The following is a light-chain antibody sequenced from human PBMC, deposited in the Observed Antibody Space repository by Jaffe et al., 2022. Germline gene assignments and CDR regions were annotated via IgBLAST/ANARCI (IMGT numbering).Light chain of an antibody. Sequence: QSALTQPHSVSGSPGQSVAISCTGTSSDVGVYNYVSWYQQHPGKAPKLIIYDVTYRPSGVPDRFTGSKSGNTASLTISGLRAEDEADYYCCSYAGTYTFYVFGTGTKVTVL. CDR2: DVT. CDR1: SSDVGVYNY. J-gene: IGLJ1*01. CDR3: CSYAGTYTFYV. V-gene: IGLV2-11*01.